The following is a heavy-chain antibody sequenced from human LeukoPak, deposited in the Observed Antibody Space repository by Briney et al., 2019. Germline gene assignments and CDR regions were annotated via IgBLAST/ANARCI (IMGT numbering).Heavy chain of an antibody. V-gene: IGHV3-21*01. CDR1: GFTFSSYS. J-gene: IGHJ4*02. D-gene: IGHD1-26*01. CDR3: ARDGEVGATRGYYFDY. Sequence: PGGSLRLSCAASGFTFSSYSINWVRQAPGKGLEWVSSISSTSTYMYYADSVKGRFTISRDNAKNSLFLQMNSLRAEDTAVYYCARDGEVGATRGYYFDYWGQGTLVSVSS. CDR2: ISSTSTYM.